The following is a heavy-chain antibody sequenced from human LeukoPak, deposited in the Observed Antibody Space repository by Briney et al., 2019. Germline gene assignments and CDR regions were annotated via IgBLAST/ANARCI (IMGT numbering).Heavy chain of an antibody. Sequence: PSEALSLTCAVSGYSISSGYYWGWIRQPPGKGLEWIGSIYHSGSTYYNPSLKSRVTISVDTSKKQFSLKLSSVTAADAAVYYCAREATVVGATIIWGQGALVTVSS. CDR1: GYSISSGYY. CDR3: AREATVVGATII. CDR2: IYHSGST. V-gene: IGHV4-38-2*02. D-gene: IGHD1-26*01. J-gene: IGHJ4*02.